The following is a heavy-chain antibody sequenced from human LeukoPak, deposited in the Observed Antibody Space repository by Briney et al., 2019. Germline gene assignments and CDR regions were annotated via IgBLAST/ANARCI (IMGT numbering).Heavy chain of an antibody. CDR3: ARHSRYYDSSDY. Sequence: PSETLSLTCAVYGGSFSGYYWSWIRQPPGKGLEWIGEINHSGSTNYNPSLKSRVTISVDTSKNQFSLKLSSVTAADTAVYYCARHSRYYDSSDYWGQGTLVTVSS. CDR1: GGSFSGYY. V-gene: IGHV4-34*01. J-gene: IGHJ4*02. CDR2: INHSGST. D-gene: IGHD3-22*01.